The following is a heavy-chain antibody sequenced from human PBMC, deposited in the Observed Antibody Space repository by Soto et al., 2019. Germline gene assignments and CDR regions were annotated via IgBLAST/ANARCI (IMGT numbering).Heavy chain of an antibody. CDR1: GFSLSTSGVG. D-gene: IGHD3-10*01. V-gene: IGHV2-5*02. J-gene: IGHJ4*02. CDR3: VHIRYVSGLFDY. CDR2: IYWDDDK. Sequence: QITLKESGPTLVKPTQTLTLTCNFSGFSLSTSGVGVGWIRQPPGKALEWLALIYWDDDKRYSPSLKSRLTITKDTAKNHVVLTMTNMDPVDTATYYCVHIRYVSGLFDYWGQGTLVTVSS.